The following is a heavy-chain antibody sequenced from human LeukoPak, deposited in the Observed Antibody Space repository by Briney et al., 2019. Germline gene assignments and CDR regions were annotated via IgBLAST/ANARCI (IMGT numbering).Heavy chain of an antibody. CDR3: ARRGYGDYYYGMDV. CDR1: GFTFDDYG. D-gene: IGHD2-15*01. J-gene: IGHJ6*02. Sequence: TGGSLRLSCAASGFTFDDYGMSWVRQAPGKGLEWVSGINWNDGSTGYADSVKGRFTISRDNAKNSLYLQMNSLRAEDTALYHCARRGYGDYYYGMDVWGQGTTVTVSS. CDR2: INWNDGST. V-gene: IGHV3-20*01.